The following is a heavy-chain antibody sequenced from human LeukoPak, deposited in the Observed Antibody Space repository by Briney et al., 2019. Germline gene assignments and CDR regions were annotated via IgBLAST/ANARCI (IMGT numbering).Heavy chain of an antibody. CDR2: INHSGST. Sequence: SETLSLTCAVYDGSFSGYYWSWIRQPPGKGLEWIGEINHSGSTNYNPSLKSRVTISVDTSKNQFSLKLSSVTAADTAVYYCARERAVGDYYDSSSPTGNNWFDPWGQGTLVTASS. J-gene: IGHJ5*02. V-gene: IGHV4-34*01. CDR1: DGSFSGYY. D-gene: IGHD3-22*01. CDR3: ARERAVGDYYDSSSPTGNNWFDP.